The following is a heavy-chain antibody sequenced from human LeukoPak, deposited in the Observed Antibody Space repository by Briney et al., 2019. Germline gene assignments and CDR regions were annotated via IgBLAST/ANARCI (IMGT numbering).Heavy chain of an antibody. J-gene: IGHJ5*02. CDR3: ASVPPVYSSSRNWFDP. Sequence: AGGSLRLSCAASGFTFSSYEMNWVRQAPGKGLEWVSYISSSGSTIYYADSVKGRFTISRDNAKNSLYLQMNSLGADDTTVYYCASVPPVYSSSRNWFDPWGQGTLVTVSS. CDR2: ISSSGSTI. D-gene: IGHD6-13*01. V-gene: IGHV3-48*03. CDR1: GFTFSSYE.